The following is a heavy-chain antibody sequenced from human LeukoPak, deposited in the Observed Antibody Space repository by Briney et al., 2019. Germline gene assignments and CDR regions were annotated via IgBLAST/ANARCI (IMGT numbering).Heavy chain of an antibody. J-gene: IGHJ4*02. CDR2: IWYDGTNK. V-gene: IGHV3-33*01. D-gene: IGHD5-12*01. CDR3: ARDHYGGYAYSDY. CDR1: GFTFSSYG. Sequence: GGSLRLSCVASGFTFSSYGMHWVRQAPGKGLEWVAVIWYDGTNKYYADSVEGRFTISRDNSKNTLYLQMNSLRAEDTAVYYCARDHYGGYAYSDYWGQGALVIVSS.